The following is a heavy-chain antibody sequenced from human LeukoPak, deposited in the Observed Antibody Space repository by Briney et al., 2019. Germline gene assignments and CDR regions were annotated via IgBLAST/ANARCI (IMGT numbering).Heavy chain of an antibody. J-gene: IGHJ4*02. V-gene: IGHV3-23*01. CDR2: ISGSGGST. CDR1: GFTFSSYS. Sequence: PGGFLRLSCAASGFTFSSYSMNWVRQAPGKGLEWVSAISGSGGSTYYADSVKGRFTISRDNSKNTLYLQMNSLRAEDTAVYYCAKVLGEVGDFWSGPQEYYFDYWGQGTLVTVSS. D-gene: IGHD3-3*01. CDR3: AKVLGEVGDFWSGPQEYYFDY.